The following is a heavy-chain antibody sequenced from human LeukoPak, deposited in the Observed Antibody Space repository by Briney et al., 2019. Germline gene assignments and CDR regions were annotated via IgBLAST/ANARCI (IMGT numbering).Heavy chain of an antibody. CDR3: AYGSGREGYMDV. CDR2: ISSDGSST. V-gene: IGHV3-74*01. D-gene: IGHD3-10*01. CDR1: GFTFSSYW. Sequence: GGSMRLSCAASGFTFSSYWMHWVRQGPGKGLVWVSFISSDGSSTNYADSVKGRFTISRDNAKNTLYLQMNSLRAEDTAVYYCAYGSGREGYMDVWGKGTTVTVSS. J-gene: IGHJ6*03.